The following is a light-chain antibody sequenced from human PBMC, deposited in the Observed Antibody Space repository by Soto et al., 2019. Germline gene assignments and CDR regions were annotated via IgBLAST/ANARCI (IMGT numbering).Light chain of an antibody. CDR3: QQYNNWPPVT. CDR2: GAS. Sequence: EIVMTQSPATLSVSPGERATLSCRASQSVSSTLAWYQQKPGQAPRLLIYGASTMATGIPARFSGSGSGTEFTLTISSLQSEDFAVYYCQQYNNWPPVTFGQGTRLEIK. CDR1: QSVSST. J-gene: IGKJ5*01. V-gene: IGKV3-15*01.